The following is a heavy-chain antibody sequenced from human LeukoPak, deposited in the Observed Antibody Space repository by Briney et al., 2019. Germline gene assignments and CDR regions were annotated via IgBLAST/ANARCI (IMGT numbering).Heavy chain of an antibody. J-gene: IGHJ4*02. CDR2: ISYDGSNK. V-gene: IGHV3-30-3*01. Sequence: PGRSLRLSCAASGFTFSSYAMHWVRQAPGKGLEGVAVISYDGSNKYYADSVKGRFTISRDNSKNPLYLQMNSLRADDTAVYYCARPDSIQLWESFDYWGQGTLVTVSS. CDR3: ARPDSIQLWESFDY. D-gene: IGHD5-18*01. CDR1: GFTFSSYA.